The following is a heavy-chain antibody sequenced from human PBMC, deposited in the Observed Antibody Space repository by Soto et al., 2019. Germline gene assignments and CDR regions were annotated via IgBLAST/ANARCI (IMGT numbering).Heavy chain of an antibody. J-gene: IGHJ4*02. CDR2: ISSDGSEK. D-gene: IGHD6-13*01. Sequence: QVQLVESGGGVVQPGRSLRLSCAASGFTFSADGMHWVRQAPGKGLEWVAVISSDGSEKFYAASVKGRFTISRDNSKDTMYLQMNNLRAEDTAVYYCAKDRSSSWYYFENGGQGTLVTVSS. CDR3: AKDRSSSWYYFEN. V-gene: IGHV3-30*18. CDR1: GFTFSADG.